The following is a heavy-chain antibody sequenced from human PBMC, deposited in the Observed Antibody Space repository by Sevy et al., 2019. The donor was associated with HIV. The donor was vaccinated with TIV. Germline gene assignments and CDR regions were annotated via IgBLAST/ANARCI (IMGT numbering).Heavy chain of an antibody. D-gene: IGHD3-16*02. V-gene: IGHV3-21*01. CDR2: ISSGSSDI. Sequence: LGGSLRLSCEASGFPFGSYTMTWVRQAPGKGLQWVASISSGSSDIHYAGSVKGRFTISRDNAKHSLDLQMNSLRAEDTAVYYCARVGGDYDYVWGNFRSSSDYWGQGTPVTVSS. CDR1: GFPFGSYT. J-gene: IGHJ4*02. CDR3: ARVGGDYDYVWGNFRSSSDY.